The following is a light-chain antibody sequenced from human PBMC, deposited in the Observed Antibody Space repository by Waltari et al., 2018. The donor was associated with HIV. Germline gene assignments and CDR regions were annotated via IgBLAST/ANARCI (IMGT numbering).Light chain of an antibody. V-gene: IGLV1-47*01. CDR1: SSNIGTNY. CDR2: GND. J-gene: IGLJ1*01. Sequence: QSVLTQPPSASGTPGQRVTISCSGSSSNIGTNYVYWYQQLTGTAPKLISYGNDPLPAGDPDRFPGSKSCNPASLAISGLRSEDEADYYCATWNVNLGRLYLFGTGTKV. CDR3: ATWNVNLGRLYL.